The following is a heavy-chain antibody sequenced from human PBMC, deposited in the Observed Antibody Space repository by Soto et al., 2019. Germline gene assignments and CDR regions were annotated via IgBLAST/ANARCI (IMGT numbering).Heavy chain of an antibody. Sequence: QLQLQESGSGLVKPSQTLSLTCAVSGGSISSGGYSWSWIRQPPGKGLEWIGYIYHSGSTYYNPSLQSRAPSSVHRSQNQSSLKLSSVTAPDTAVYYRARDPGRWGQGTLVTVSS. J-gene: IGHJ4*02. V-gene: IGHV4-30-2*01. CDR2: IYHSGST. CDR1: GGSISSGGYS. CDR3: ARDPGR.